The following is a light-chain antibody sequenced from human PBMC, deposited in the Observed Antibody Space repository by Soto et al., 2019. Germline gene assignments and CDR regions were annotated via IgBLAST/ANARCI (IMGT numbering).Light chain of an antibody. J-gene: IGLJ1*01. CDR2: DDS. V-gene: IGLV3-21*02. Sequence: SYELTQPPSVSVAPGQTARITCGGNNIGSKSVHWYQQKPGQAPVLVVYDDSDLPSGIPERFSGSNSGNTATLTISRVEAGDEADYYCQVWDSSSDLGVFGTGTKVTVL. CDR1: NIGSKS. CDR3: QVWDSSSDLGV.